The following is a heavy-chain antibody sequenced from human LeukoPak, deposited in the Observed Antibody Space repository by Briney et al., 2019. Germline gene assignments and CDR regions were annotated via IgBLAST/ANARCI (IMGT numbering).Heavy chain of an antibody. V-gene: IGHV3-33*01. Sequence: GGSLRLSCAASGFTFISYGMHWVRQAPGKGLEWVAVIWYDGSNKYYADSVKGRFTISRDNSKNTLYLQMNSLRAKDTAVYYCASVWRALGYTIDYWGQGTQVAVSS. J-gene: IGHJ4*02. CDR3: ASVWRALGYTIDY. D-gene: IGHD5-18*01. CDR1: GFTFISYG. CDR2: IWYDGSNK.